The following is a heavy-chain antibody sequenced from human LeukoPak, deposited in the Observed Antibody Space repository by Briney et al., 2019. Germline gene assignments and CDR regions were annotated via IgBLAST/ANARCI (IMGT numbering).Heavy chain of an antibody. Sequence: PSETLSLTCAVYGGSFSGYYWSWIRQPPEKGLEWIGEINHSGSTNYNPSLKSRVTISVDTSKNQFSLKLSSVTAADTAVYYCARVRRPVAGIFDYWGQGTLVTVSS. CDR2: INHSGST. J-gene: IGHJ4*02. V-gene: IGHV4-34*01. D-gene: IGHD6-19*01. CDR3: ARVRRPVAGIFDY. CDR1: GGSFSGYY.